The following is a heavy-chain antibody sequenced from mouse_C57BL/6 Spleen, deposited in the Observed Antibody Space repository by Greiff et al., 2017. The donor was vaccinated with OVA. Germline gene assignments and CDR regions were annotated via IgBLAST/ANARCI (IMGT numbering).Heavy chain of an antibody. D-gene: IGHD3-2*02. CDR1: GYAFSSSW. CDR3: ARETAQATWFAY. J-gene: IGHJ3*01. Sequence: VQRVESGPELVKPGASVKISCKASGYAFSSSWMNWVKQRHGKGLEWIGRIYPGDGDTKYNGKFKGKATLTADKSSSTAYMQLSSLTSEDSAVYFCARETAQATWFAYWGQGTLVTVSA. V-gene: IGHV1-82*01. CDR2: IYPGDGDT.